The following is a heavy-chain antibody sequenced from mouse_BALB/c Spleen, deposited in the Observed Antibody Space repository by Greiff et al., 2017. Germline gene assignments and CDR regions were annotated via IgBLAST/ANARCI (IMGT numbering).Heavy chain of an antibody. D-gene: IGHD3-2*02. Sequence: QVQLKESGAELVKPGASVKLSCKASGYTFTSYYMYWVKQRPGQGLEWIGEINPSNGGTNFNEKFKSKATLTVDKSSSTAYMQLSSLTSEDSAVYYCTREEAASFAYWGQGTLVTVSA. CDR1: GYTFTSYY. CDR2: INPSNGGT. J-gene: IGHJ3*01. CDR3: TREEAASFAY. V-gene: IGHV1S81*02.